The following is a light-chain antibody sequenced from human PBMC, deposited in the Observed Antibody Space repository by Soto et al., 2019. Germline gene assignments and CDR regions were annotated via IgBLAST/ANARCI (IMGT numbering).Light chain of an antibody. CDR3: GSYAVSRTYV. CDR1: SSDVGSYNL. CDR2: EGS. J-gene: IGLJ1*01. Sequence: QSALTQPASVSGSPGQSITISCTGTSSDVGSYNLVSWYQHHPGKAPKLMIYEGSKRPSGVSDRFSGSKSGNTASLTISGLQAEDEADYYCGSYAVSRTYVFGTGTKLTVL. V-gene: IGLV2-23*01.